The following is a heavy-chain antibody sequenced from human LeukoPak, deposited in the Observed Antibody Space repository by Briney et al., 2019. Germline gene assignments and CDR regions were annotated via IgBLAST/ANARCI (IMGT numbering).Heavy chain of an antibody. J-gene: IGHJ4*02. V-gene: IGHV3-30*18. Sequence: GGSLRLSCAASGFTFSSYGMHWVRQAPGKGLEWLAFVSYDGSKKYYSDSVKGRFTISRGNSKNTLFLQMNSLRAEDTAVYSCAKDVKFSWPFYFDYWGQGSLVTVSS. CDR1: GFTFSSYG. CDR3: AKDVKFSWPFYFDY. CDR2: VSYDGSKK. D-gene: IGHD5-12*01.